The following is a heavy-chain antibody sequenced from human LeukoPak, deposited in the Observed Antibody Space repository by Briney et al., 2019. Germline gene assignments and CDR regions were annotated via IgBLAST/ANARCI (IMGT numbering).Heavy chain of an antibody. CDR1: GGSISSGGYY. Sequence: SETLSLTCTVSGGSISSGGYYWSWIRQHPGKGLEWIGYIYYSGSTYYNPSLKSRVTISVDTSKNQFSLKLSSVTAADTAVYYCAREMESVVVVPAATLYYYGMDVWGQGTTVTVSS. J-gene: IGHJ6*02. CDR3: AREMESVVVVPAATLYYYGMDV. D-gene: IGHD2-2*01. V-gene: IGHV4-31*03. CDR2: IYYSGST.